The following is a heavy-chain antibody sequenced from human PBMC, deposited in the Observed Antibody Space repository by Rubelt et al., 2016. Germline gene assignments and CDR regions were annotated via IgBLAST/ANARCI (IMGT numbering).Heavy chain of an antibody. Sequence: QVILRESGPALVKPTQTLPLTCPFSGFTPSRNGMSFMWIRQPPGKALEGLALIDWDDDQYYSPYPKTRLTITKDTSRSQEVLTLTDVDLSDTAIYVCARIRGQRSYDYGDSFTSARLDGMDVWGQGTSVTVSS. D-gene: IGHD4-17*01. CDR2: IDWDDDQ. V-gene: IGHV2-70*13. J-gene: IGHJ6*02. CDR3: ARIRGQRSYDYGDSFTSARLDGMDV. CDR1: GFTPSRNGMS.